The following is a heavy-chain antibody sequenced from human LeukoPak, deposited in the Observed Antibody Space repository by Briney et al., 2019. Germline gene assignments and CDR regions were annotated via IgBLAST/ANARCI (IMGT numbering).Heavy chain of an antibody. CDR3: ARATARYGDPFDY. Sequence: TPSETLSLTCAVYGGSFSGYYWSWIRQPPGKGLEWIGEINHSGSTNYNPSLKSRVTISVDTSKNQFSLKLSSVTAADTAVYYCARATARYGDPFDYWGQGTLVTVSS. CDR1: GGSFSGYY. D-gene: IGHD4-17*01. V-gene: IGHV4-34*01. CDR2: INHSGST. J-gene: IGHJ4*02.